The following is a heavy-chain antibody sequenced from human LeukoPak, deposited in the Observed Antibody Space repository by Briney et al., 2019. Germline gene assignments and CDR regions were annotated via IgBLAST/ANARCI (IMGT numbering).Heavy chain of an antibody. CDR1: GFTFSSYG. Sequence: GGSLRLSCAASGFTFSSYGMHLVRQAPGKGLEWVAFIRYDGSNKYYADSVKGRFTISRDNFKNTLYLQMNSLRAEDTAVYYCARGGRSYPEPHDYWGQGTLVTVSS. CDR2: IRYDGSNK. D-gene: IGHD1-14*01. V-gene: IGHV3-30*02. J-gene: IGHJ4*02. CDR3: ARGGRSYPEPHDY.